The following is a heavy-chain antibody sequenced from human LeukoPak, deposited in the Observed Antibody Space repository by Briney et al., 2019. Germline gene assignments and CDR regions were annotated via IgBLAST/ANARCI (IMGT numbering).Heavy chain of an antibody. J-gene: IGHJ4*02. D-gene: IGHD2-21*01. CDR2: VYYSGTT. CDR3: ARRIPGFSFDS. CDR1: GXSISSSSYF. Sequence: SETLSLTCTVSGXSISSSSYFWGWIRQAPGKGLEWIGNVYYSGTTYYNPSVDTSKNHFSLRLSSVTAADTAVYFCARRIPGFSFDSWGQGALVTVSS. V-gene: IGHV4-39*02.